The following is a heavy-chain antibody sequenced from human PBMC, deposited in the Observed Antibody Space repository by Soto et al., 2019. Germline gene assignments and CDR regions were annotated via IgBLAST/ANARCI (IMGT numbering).Heavy chain of an antibody. CDR2: IYSGGST. Sequence: EVQLVESGGSLIQPGGSLRLSCAASGFTVSSNYMSWVRQAPGKGLEWVSVIYSGGSTYYADSVKGRFTISRDNSKNTLYLQMNSLRAEDTAVYYCARDGEGARPGVHYYGMDVWGQGTTVTVSS. J-gene: IGHJ6*02. CDR1: GFTVSSNY. D-gene: IGHD1-26*01. V-gene: IGHV3-53*01. CDR3: ARDGEGARPGVHYYGMDV.